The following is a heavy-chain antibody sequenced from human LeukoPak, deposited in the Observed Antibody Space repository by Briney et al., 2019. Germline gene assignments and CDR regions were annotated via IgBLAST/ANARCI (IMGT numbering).Heavy chain of an antibody. Sequence: GGSLRLFCAASGFTFSSYWMHWVRHAPGKGLVWVSRIKSDGSITSYADSVKGRFTISRDNAKNTLYLQMNSLRAEDTAVYYCARERAYSANYYGGAVDSWGQGTLVTVSS. J-gene: IGHJ4*02. V-gene: IGHV3-74*01. CDR1: GFTFSSYW. CDR2: IKSDGSIT. D-gene: IGHD1-26*01. CDR3: ARERAYSANYYGGAVDS.